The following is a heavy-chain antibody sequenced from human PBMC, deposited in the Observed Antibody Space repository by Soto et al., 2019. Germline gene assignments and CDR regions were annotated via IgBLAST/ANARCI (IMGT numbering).Heavy chain of an antibody. CDR2: ISAYNGNT. V-gene: IGHV1-18*01. D-gene: IGHD6-13*01. CDR3: ARVAGRRWHENWFDP. CDR1: GCTFSSYA. Sequence: APVKVSGKASGCTFSSYAIRLVRHSPGQGLEWMGWISAYNGNTNYAQKLQGRVTMTTDTSTSTAYMELRSLRSDDKAVYYCARVAGRRWHENWFDPWGPGTLVPVSS. J-gene: IGHJ5*02.